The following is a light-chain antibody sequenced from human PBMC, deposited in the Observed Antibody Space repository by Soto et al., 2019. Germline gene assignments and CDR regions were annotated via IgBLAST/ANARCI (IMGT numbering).Light chain of an antibody. CDR3: ETWDSNTWV. Sequence: QPVLTQSSSASASLGSSVKLTCTLSSGHSSYIIAWHQQQPERAPRYLMELESSGSYNKGSGVPDRFSGSSSGADRYLTISNLQFEDEADYYCETWDSNTWVFGGGTKLTVL. CDR2: LESSGSY. CDR1: SGHSSYI. J-gene: IGLJ3*02. V-gene: IGLV4-60*02.